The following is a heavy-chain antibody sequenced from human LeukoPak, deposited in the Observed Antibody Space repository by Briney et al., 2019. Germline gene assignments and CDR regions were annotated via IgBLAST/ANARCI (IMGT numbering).Heavy chain of an antibody. J-gene: IGHJ4*02. Sequence: SETLSLTCAVHGGSFSGYYWSWIRQPPGKGLEWIGEINHSGSTNYNPSLKSRVTISGDTSNNQFSLKLTSVTAADTALYYCARGRNVGYCSSNRCSFDYWGQGTLVTVSS. CDR1: GGSFSGYY. CDR3: ARGRNVGYCSSNRCSFDY. CDR2: INHSGST. V-gene: IGHV4-34*01. D-gene: IGHD2-2*01.